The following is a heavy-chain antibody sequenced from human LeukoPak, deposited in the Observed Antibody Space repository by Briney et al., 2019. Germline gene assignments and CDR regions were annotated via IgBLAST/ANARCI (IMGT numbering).Heavy chain of an antibody. V-gene: IGHV1-69*04. CDR1: GGTFSSYA. CDR3: ARALGSGSYLFSP. CDR2: IIPILGIA. Sequence: SVKVSCKASGGTFSSYAISWVRQAPGQGLEWMGRIIPILGIANYAQKLQGRVTMTTDTSTSTAYMELRSLRSDDTAVYYCARALGSGSYLFSPWGQGTLVTVSS. D-gene: IGHD3-10*01. J-gene: IGHJ5*02.